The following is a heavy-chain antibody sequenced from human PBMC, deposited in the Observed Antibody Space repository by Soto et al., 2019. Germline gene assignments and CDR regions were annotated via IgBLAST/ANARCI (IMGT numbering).Heavy chain of an antibody. J-gene: IGHJ4*02. V-gene: IGHV3-30-3*01. Sequence: QVQLVESGGGVVQPGRSLRLSCAASGFTFSSYAMHWVRQAPGKGLEWVAEISSDGSNKYYADSVRGRFTISRDNSENTVYLHMSSLSGDDTAVFYCAKAPWNLAQAYDFDFWGQGTLVTVSS. CDR3: AKAPWNLAQAYDFDF. CDR2: ISSDGSNK. D-gene: IGHD5-12*01. CDR1: GFTFSSYA.